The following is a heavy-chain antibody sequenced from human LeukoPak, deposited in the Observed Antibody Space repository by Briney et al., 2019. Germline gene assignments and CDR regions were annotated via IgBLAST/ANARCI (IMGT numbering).Heavy chain of an antibody. CDR3: AKEKVRYYDSFDY. Sequence: PGGSLRLSCAASGFTFSSYGMHWVRQAPGKGLEWVAVISYDGSNKYYADSVKGRFTISRDNSKNTLYLQMNSLRAEDTAVYYCAKEKVRYYDSFDYWGQGTLVTLSS. CDR1: GFTFSSYG. J-gene: IGHJ4*02. D-gene: IGHD3-22*01. V-gene: IGHV3-30*18. CDR2: ISYDGSNK.